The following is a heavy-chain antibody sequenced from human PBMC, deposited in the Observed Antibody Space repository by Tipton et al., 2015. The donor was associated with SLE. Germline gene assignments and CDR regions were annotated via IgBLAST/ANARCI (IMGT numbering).Heavy chain of an antibody. Sequence: QVQLVQSGAEVKKPGASMKLSCKTSGYTFTNYYIHWVRQAPGQGLQWMGIINPSDANTNYAQKFQGRVTMTRDTPTSTVYMELSGLRSEDTAMYYCARDGPWGQQLSYYFDFWGQGTLVTVSS. J-gene: IGHJ4*02. V-gene: IGHV1-46*01. D-gene: IGHD3-16*01. CDR1: GYTFTNYY. CDR3: ARDGPWGQQLSYYFDF. CDR2: INPSDANT.